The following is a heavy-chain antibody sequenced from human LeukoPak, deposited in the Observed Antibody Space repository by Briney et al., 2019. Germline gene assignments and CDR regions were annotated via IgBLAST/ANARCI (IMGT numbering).Heavy chain of an antibody. CDR2: IKRGGTT. J-gene: IGHJ6*02. V-gene: IGHV3-15*01. CDR1: GLKFSDAW. CDR3: KWERSVYYGMDV. D-gene: IGHD1-26*01. Sequence: GGSLRLSCVVSGLKFSDAWVTWVRQAPGKGLEWVGRIKRGGTTDYAAPVNGRFTISRDDSKNTVYLQVNSLKIEDTAVYYCKWERSVYYGMDVWGQGTTVTVSS.